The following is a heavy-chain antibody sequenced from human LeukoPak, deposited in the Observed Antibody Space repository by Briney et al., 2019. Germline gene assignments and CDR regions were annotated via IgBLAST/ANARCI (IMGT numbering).Heavy chain of an antibody. CDR2: IRYDGSNK. V-gene: IGHV3-30*02. J-gene: IGHJ4*02. Sequence: GGSLRLSCAASGFTFSSYGMHWVRQAPGKGLEWVAFIRYDGSNKYYADSVKGRFTISRDNSKNTLFLQMNSLRAEDTAVYYCAKDKHYDFWSGLTPWQWSQGTLVTVSS. CDR1: GFTFSSYG. CDR3: AKDKHYDFWSGLTPWQ. D-gene: IGHD3-3*01.